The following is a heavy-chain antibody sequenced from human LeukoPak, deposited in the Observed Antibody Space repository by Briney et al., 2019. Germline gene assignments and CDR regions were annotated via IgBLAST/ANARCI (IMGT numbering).Heavy chain of an antibody. J-gene: IGHJ4*02. Sequence: ASVKVSFKASGYTFTGYYMHWVRQAPGQGLEWMGRINPNTGGTNYAQNFQGRVTMTRDTSISTAYMEVRRLRSDDTAVYYCARASEDYDFSSEETRFDNWGQGALVTVSS. D-gene: IGHD3-3*01. V-gene: IGHV1-2*06. CDR2: INPNTGGT. CDR1: GYTFTGYY. CDR3: ARASEDYDFSSEETRFDN.